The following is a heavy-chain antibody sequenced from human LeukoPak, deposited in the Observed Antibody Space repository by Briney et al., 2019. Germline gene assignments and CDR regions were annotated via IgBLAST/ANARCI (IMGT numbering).Heavy chain of an antibody. Sequence: SQTLSLTCAISGDSVSSNNAAWNWIRQSPSRSLEWLGRTYYRSKWYNNYAVSVKSRITINPDTSKNQFSLQLNSVTPEDTAVYYCARATNYFDSSGYSSTPFDYWGQGTLVTVSS. V-gene: IGHV6-1*01. CDR1: GDSVSSNNAA. D-gene: IGHD3-22*01. J-gene: IGHJ4*02. CDR3: ARATNYFDSSGYSSTPFDY. CDR2: TYYRSKWYN.